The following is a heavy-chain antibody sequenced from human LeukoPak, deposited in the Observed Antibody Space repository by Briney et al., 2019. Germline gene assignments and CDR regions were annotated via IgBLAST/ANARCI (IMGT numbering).Heavy chain of an antibody. CDR1: GYTFTSYG. J-gene: IGHJ4*02. CDR2: ISAYNGNT. CDR3: ARDRSVLAVAGRGVDY. Sequence: VASVKVSCKASGYTFTSYGISWVRQAPGQGLEWMGWISAYNGNTNYAQKLQGRVTMTTDTSTSTAYMELRSLRSDDTAVYYCARDRSVLAVAGRGVDYWGQGTLVTVSS. V-gene: IGHV1-18*01. D-gene: IGHD6-19*01.